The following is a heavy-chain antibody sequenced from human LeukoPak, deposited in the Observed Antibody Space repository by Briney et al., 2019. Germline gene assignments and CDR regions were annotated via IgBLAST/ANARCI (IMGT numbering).Heavy chain of an antibody. V-gene: IGHV1-2*02. D-gene: IGHD2-15*01. CDR3: STEDKYCSGANCGKY. CDR1: GYTFTNYY. J-gene: IGHJ4*02. CDR2: IIPDIGGA. Sequence: ASVKVSCKTSGYTFTNYYVHWVRQAPGQGLEWMGYIIPDIGGADYDQRFQGRVTMTRDKSISTVYVELSSLSSDDTAVYYCSTEDKYCSGANCGKYWGQGTLVTVSS.